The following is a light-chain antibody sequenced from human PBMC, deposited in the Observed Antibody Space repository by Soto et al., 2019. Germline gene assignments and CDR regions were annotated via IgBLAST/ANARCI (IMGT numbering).Light chain of an antibody. V-gene: IGLV2-14*03. J-gene: IGLJ3*02. CDR2: DVS. CDR1: SSDVGRYNY. Sequence: QSALTQPASVSGSPGQSITISCTGTSSDVGRYNYVSWYQQHPGKAPKLMIYDVSIRPSGVSDRFSGSKSGNTASLTISGLEAEDEYDYYCFSYSSSSTWVFGGGTKLTVL. CDR3: FSYSSSSTWV.